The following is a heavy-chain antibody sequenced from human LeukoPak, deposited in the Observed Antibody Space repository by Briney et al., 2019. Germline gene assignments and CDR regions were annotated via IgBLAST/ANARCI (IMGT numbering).Heavy chain of an antibody. Sequence: ASVKVSCKASGYTFTGYNMRWVRQAPGQGLEWMGWIIPNIGVTNYAQKLQGRVTMTTDTSTSTAYIKMSTQRCDDTAVYYCARDRGTTGATSWFDAWGKGALVTVAS. CDR3: ARDRGTTGATSWFDA. V-gene: IGHV1-2*02. CDR2: IIPNIGVT. D-gene: IGHD4-17*01. CDR1: GYTFTGYN. J-gene: IGHJ5*02.